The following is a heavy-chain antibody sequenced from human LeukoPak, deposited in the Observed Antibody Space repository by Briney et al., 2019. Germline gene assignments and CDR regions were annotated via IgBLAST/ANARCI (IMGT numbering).Heavy chain of an antibody. CDR1: GGTFSSYA. CDR2: IIPIFGTA. D-gene: IGHD4/OR15-4a*01. V-gene: IGHV1-69*06. Sequence: SVKVSCKASGGTFSSYAISWVRQAPGQGLEWMGGIIPIFGTANYAQKFQGRVTITADKSTSTAYMELSSLRSEDTAVYYCASTGGVMTMVTLYNFDYWGQGTLVTVSS. J-gene: IGHJ4*02. CDR3: ASTGGVMTMVTLYNFDY.